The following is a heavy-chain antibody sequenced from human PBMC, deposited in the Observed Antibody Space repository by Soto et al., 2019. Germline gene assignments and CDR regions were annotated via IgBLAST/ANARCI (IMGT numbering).Heavy chain of an antibody. D-gene: IGHD3-9*01. CDR1: GGSISSYY. CDR2: IYYSGST. V-gene: IGHV4-59*01. Sequence: SETLSLTCTVSGGSISSYYWSWIRQPPGKGLEWIGYIYYSGSTNYNPSLKSRVTISVDTSKNQFSLKLSSVTAADTAVYYCAAFPLRYFDWLFPWYGMDVWGQGTTVTVSS. CDR3: AAFPLRYFDWLFPWYGMDV. J-gene: IGHJ6*02.